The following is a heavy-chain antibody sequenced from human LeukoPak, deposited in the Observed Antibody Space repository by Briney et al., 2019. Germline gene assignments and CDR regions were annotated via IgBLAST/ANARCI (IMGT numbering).Heavy chain of an antibody. V-gene: IGHV4-4*02. J-gene: IGHJ6*02. D-gene: IGHD3-22*01. CDR1: GGSISSSNW. CDR3: ARDNYYDSSGPYYYYGMDV. Sequence: SGTLSLTCAVSGGSISSSNWWSWVRQPPGKGLEWIGEIYHSGSTNYNPSLKSRVTISVDKSKNQFSLKLSSVTAADTAVYYCARDNYYDSSGPYYYYGMDVWGQGTTVTVSS. CDR2: IYHSGST.